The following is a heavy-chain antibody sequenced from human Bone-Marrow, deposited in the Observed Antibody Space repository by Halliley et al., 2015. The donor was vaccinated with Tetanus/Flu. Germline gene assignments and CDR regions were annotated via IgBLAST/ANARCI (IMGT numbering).Heavy chain of an antibody. CDR2: INWNSDYI. CDR1: GFTFDDYA. V-gene: IGHV3-9*01. J-gene: IGHJ6*02. Sequence: SLRLSCAASGFTFDDYAMHWVRQTPGKGLEWVSSINWNSDYIGYADSVKGRFTISRDNAKNSLYLHMTSLRAEDTASYFCAKDRTAGPQYYYGLGIWGQGTPVTVSS. D-gene: IGHD6-13*01. CDR3: AKDRTAGPQYYYGLGI.